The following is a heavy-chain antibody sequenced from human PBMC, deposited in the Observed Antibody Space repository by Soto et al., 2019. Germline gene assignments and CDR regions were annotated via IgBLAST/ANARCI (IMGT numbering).Heavy chain of an antibody. CDR3: AKGTCKSGGSCYSTFDY. CDR2: IIGSGVST. V-gene: IGHV3-23*01. D-gene: IGHD2-15*01. CDR1: GFTFSRYA. J-gene: IGHJ4*02. Sequence: GGSLRLFCAASGFTFSRYAMSWVPQAPRKGLEWVSGIIGSGVSTYYADPVKGRFTISRDNSKITLYLQMNSLRAEDTAVYYCAKGTCKSGGSCYSTFDYWGQGTLVTVSS.